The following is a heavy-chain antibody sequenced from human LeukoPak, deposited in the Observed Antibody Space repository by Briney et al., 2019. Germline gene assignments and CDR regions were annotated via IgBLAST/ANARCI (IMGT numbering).Heavy chain of an antibody. CDR1: GFTFSTYG. CDR3: AKDQPLCRTTTCYGDFDS. CDR2: ISGSGSST. D-gene: IGHD2-2*01. Sequence: GGSLRLSCVVSGFTFSTYGMSWVRQAPGKGLEWVSAISGSGSSTYYTDSVKGRFTISRDNSKNTLYLQMNGLRAEDTAVYYCAKDQPLCRTTTCYGDFDSWGQGTLVTVSS. J-gene: IGHJ4*02. V-gene: IGHV3-23*01.